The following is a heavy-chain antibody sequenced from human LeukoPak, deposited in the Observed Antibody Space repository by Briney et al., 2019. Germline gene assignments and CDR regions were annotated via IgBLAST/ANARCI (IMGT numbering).Heavy chain of an antibody. CDR3: ARGHIRRGSGSLPDY. D-gene: IGHD6-19*01. J-gene: IGHJ4*02. V-gene: IGHV4-30-2*01. CDR1: GFTFSSYS. CDR2: IYHSGST. Sequence: LRLSCAASGFTFSSYSMNWVRQAPGKGLEWIGYIYHSGSTYYNPSLKSRITISVDRSKNQFSLKLSSVTAADTAVYYCARGHIRRGSGSLPDYWGQGTLVTVSS.